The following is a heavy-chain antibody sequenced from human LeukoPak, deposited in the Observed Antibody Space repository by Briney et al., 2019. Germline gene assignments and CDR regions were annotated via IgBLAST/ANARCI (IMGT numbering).Heavy chain of an antibody. J-gene: IGHJ4*02. Sequence: PGGSLRLSCAASGFTFSSYGMHWVRQAPGKGLEWVAFIRYDGSNKYYADSVKGRFTISRDNSKNTLYLQMNSLRAEDTAVYYCASLAMVRGVMGNEFDYWGQGTLVTVSS. CDR3: ASLAMVRGVMGNEFDY. V-gene: IGHV3-30*02. CDR1: GFTFSSYG. D-gene: IGHD3-10*01. CDR2: IRYDGSNK.